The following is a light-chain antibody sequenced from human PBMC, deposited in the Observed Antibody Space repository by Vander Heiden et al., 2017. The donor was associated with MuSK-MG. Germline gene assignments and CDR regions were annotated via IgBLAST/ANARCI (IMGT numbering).Light chain of an antibody. J-gene: IGKJ4*01. CDR1: QSISTF. CDR3: QQFYSPPLT. Sequence: IQMTQSPPSLSASVGDSVTITSRTSQSISTFVTWYQQKPGKAPKLLIYAASSLQTGVPSRFSGSGSGTDFTLTISGLQPDDFATYYCQQFYSPPLTFGGGTTVDI. CDR2: AAS. V-gene: IGKV1-39*01.